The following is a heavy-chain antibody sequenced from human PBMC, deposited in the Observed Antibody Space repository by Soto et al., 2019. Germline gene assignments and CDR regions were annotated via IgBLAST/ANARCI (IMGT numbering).Heavy chain of an antibody. J-gene: IGHJ4*02. D-gene: IGHD3-22*01. V-gene: IGHV3-11*01. CDR1: GFTFSDYF. CDR3: ARWPKVVITLRAYFDY. CDR2: INNGGNIV. Sequence: QVQLEESGGGLVKPGGSLRLSCAASGFTFSDYFMSWVRQAPGKGLEWVSDINNGGNIVFYADSVKGRFTISRDNANNTLYLQMNSLRAEDTAVYYCARWPKVVITLRAYFDYWGQGTLVTVSS.